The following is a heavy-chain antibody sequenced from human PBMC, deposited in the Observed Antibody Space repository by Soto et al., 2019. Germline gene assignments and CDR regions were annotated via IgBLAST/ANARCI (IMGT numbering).Heavy chain of an antibody. Sequence: ETLSLTCTVSGGSIRGYYWGWIRQPPGKGLEWIGYMYYNGSPSYNPSLKSRGTMSVDKSKNQFSLKLSSVTAADTAVYYCARCMSIKTVTGGEYFDYWGQGTLVTVSS. CDR3: ARCMSIKTVTGGEYFDY. CDR2: MYYNGSP. V-gene: IGHV4-59*01. D-gene: IGHD4-17*01. CDR1: GGSIRGYY. J-gene: IGHJ4*02.